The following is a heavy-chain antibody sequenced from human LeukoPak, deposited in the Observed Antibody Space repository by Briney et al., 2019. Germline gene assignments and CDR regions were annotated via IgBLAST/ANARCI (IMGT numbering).Heavy chain of an antibody. CDR1: GGTFSSHA. CDR3: AGNPLGTEMLMGYYYYGMDV. J-gene: IGHJ6*02. Sequence: ASVKVSCKASGGTFSSHALSWVRQAPGQGPEWMGRIIPMFGVTNYAQNFQGRFTITADKSPTTVYMELTSLRSEDTAVYYCAGNPLGTEMLMGYYYYGMDVWGQGTTVTVSS. V-gene: IGHV1-69*04. CDR2: IIPMFGVT. D-gene: IGHD3-16*01.